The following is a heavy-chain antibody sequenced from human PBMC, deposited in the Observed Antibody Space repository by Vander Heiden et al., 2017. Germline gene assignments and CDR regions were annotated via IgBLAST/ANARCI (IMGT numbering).Heavy chain of an antibody. Sequence: EVQLVESGGGLVQPGRSLRLSCAASGFTFADYAMHWVRQAPGKGLEWVSGISWNSGSIGYADSGKGRVTISRDNAKNSLYLQMNSLRAEDTALYYCAKDTIAAAGTYYYGMDVWGQGTTVTVSS. CDR2: ISWNSGSI. CDR1: GFTFADYA. V-gene: IGHV3-9*01. D-gene: IGHD6-13*01. CDR3: AKDTIAAAGTYYYGMDV. J-gene: IGHJ6*02.